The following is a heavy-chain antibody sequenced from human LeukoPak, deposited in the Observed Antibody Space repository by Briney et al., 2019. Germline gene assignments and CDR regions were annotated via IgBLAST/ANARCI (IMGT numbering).Heavy chain of an antibody. CDR1: GFTFSSYS. Sequence: GGSLRPSCAASGFTFSSYSMNWVRQAPGKGLEWVSYISTSGSTFYYADSVKGRFTISRDNAKNSLYLQMSSLRDEDTAVYYCARGYNSGSYYTFDYWGQGTLATVSS. J-gene: IGHJ4*02. CDR3: ARGYNSGSYYTFDY. D-gene: IGHD3-10*01. V-gene: IGHV3-48*02. CDR2: ISTSGSTF.